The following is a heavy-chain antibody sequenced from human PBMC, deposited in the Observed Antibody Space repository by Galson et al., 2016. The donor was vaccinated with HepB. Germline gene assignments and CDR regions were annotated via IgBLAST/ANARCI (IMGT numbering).Heavy chain of an antibody. Sequence: SVKVSCKAFGYTFTSSIITWVRQAPGQGLEWMGWIVPNYGRTNYAQKFQGRVTMTKDTDTSTAYLDLRSLRSDDTALYYGAGAEVRGAGKSPYFYYIDVWGKGTTVAISS. V-gene: IGHV1-18*04. CDR2: IVPNYGRT. CDR1: GYTFTSSI. J-gene: IGHJ6*03. D-gene: IGHD2-21*01. CDR3: AGAEVRGAGKSPYFYYIDV.